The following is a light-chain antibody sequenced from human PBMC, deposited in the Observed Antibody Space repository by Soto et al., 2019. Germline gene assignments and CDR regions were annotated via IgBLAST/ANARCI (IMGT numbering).Light chain of an antibody. CDR1: ALPKQY. CDR2: KDS. J-gene: IGLJ2*01. CDR3: QSADSSGTYPMV. V-gene: IGLV3-25*03. Sequence: SYELTQPPSVSVSPGQTARITCSGAALPKQYANWYQQKPGQAPVLVIYKDSERPSGIPERFSGSSSGTTVTLTISGVQAEDEADYYCQSADSSGTYPMVFGGGTKLTVL.